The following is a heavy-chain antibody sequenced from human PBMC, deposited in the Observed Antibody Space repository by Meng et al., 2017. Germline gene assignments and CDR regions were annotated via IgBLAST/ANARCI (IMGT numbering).Heavy chain of an antibody. CDR1: GYPFTSYG. Sequence: QGRLVESGAGAQERRAPGHVSWKASGYPFTSYGMQWVRHAPGQRLEWMGWLNAGNGDTKYSQKFQGRVTITRDSSASTAYMELSSLRSEDTAVYYCARDSCTGGICYRGSFDYWAQGTLVTVSS. D-gene: IGHD2-15*01. CDR2: LNAGNGDT. CDR3: ARDSCTGGICYRGSFDY. J-gene: IGHJ4*02. V-gene: IGHV1-3*01.